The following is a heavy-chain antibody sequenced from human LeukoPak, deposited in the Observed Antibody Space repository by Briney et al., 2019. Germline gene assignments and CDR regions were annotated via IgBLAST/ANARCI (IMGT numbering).Heavy chain of an antibody. CDR3: TRDMIRGVPDYIDY. CDR2: ISAEGDIQ. Sequence: GGSLRLSCAASGFTFSSYAMHWVRQAPGKGLEGVAAISAEGDIQIYLDSVMGRFTISRDNSKSTLYLQMNSLRIEDTGFYYCTRDMIRGVPDYIDYWGQGTLVTVSS. J-gene: IGHJ4*02. D-gene: IGHD3-10*01. CDR1: GFTFSSYA. V-gene: IGHV3-30-3*01.